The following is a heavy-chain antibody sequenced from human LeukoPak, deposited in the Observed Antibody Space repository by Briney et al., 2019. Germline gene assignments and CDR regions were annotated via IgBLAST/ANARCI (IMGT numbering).Heavy chain of an antibody. D-gene: IGHD4-17*01. J-gene: IGHJ6*02. V-gene: IGHV4-59*01. CDR1: GGSISSYY. CDR3: ARGAVTTNYYYYGMDV. Sequence: SETLSLTCTVSGGSISSYYWSWIRQPPGKGLERLGYIYYSGSTNYNPSLKSRVTISVDTSKNQFSLKLSSVTAADTAVYYCARGAVTTNYYYYGMDVWGQGTTVTVSS. CDR2: IYYSGST.